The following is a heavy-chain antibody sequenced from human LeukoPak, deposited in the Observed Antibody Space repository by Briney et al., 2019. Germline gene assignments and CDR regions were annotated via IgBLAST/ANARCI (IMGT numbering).Heavy chain of an antibody. V-gene: IGHV4-59*08. CDR1: GGSISSYY. CDR2: IYYSGST. D-gene: IGHD3-3*01. CDR3: ARRKAFWSGYYYLDY. J-gene: IGHJ4*02. Sequence: SETLSLTCTVSGGSISSYYWSWIRQPPGKGLEWIGYIYYSGSTNYNPSLKSRVTISVDTSKNQFSLKLSSVTAADTAVYYCARRKAFWSGYYYLDYWGQGTLVTVSS.